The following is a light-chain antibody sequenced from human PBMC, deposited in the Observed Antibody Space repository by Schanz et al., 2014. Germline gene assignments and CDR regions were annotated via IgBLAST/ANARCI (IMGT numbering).Light chain of an antibody. J-gene: IGKJ1*01. CDR3: QHYHSSSWT. V-gene: IGKV3-20*01. CDR1: QTVNVNS. Sequence: EIVLTQSPGTLSLSPGERATLSCRASQTVNVNSLAWYQQKPGQAPRLLIFGASSRATGIPDRFSGSGSGTDFTLTISRVEPEDFAIYYCQHYHSSSWTFGQGTRVEVK. CDR2: GAS.